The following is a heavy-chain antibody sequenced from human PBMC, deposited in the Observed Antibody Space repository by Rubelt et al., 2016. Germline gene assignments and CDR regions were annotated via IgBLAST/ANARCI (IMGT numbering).Heavy chain of an antibody. CDR3: AREEGWQQPIGY. Sequence: VSGGSISTFYWTWIRQPPGRGLEWIGNLSNGWSTTSNPSLKSRVTMSVDTSKNQFSLTLTSVTAADTAVYSCAREEGWQQPIGYWGQGALVTVSS. D-gene: IGHD6-13*01. CDR2: LSNGWST. CDR1: GGSISTFY. J-gene: IGHJ4*01. V-gene: IGHV4-59*01.